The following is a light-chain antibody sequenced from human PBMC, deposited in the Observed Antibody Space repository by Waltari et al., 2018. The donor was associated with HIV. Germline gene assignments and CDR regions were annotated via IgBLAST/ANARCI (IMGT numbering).Light chain of an antibody. CDR2: KDS. V-gene: IGLV3-25*03. J-gene: IGLJ2*01. CDR1: ALSMQY. CDR3: QSTDRSGSYII. Sequence: SYELTQPPSLSVSPGQTARITCSGDALSMQYGSWYQQKPGQAPVLVIYKDSERSSGIPGRFSGSSTGTTVTLTISGAQAEDEAAYFCQSTDRSGSYIIFGGGTKLTVL.